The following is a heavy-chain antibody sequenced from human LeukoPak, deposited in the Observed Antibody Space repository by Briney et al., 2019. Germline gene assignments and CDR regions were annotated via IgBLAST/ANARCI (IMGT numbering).Heavy chain of an antibody. CDR3: ARDRGYYDSSGYSPYAFDI. D-gene: IGHD3-22*01. Sequence: PGGSLRLSCAASGFTFSSYWMNWVRQAPGKGLEWVSSISSSSSYIYYADSVKGRFTISRDNAKNSLYLQMNSLRAEDTAVYYCARDRGYYDSSGYSPYAFDIWGQGTMVTVSS. J-gene: IGHJ3*02. V-gene: IGHV3-21*01. CDR2: ISSSSSYI. CDR1: GFTFSSYW.